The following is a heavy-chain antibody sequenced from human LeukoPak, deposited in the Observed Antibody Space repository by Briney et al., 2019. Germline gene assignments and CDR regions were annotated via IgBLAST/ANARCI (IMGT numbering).Heavy chain of an antibody. CDR2: TYYRSKWYN. J-gene: IGHJ4*02. CDR1: GDSVSSNSAV. D-gene: IGHD3-10*01. Sequence: SQTLSLTCAISGDSVSSNSAVWSWIRQSPSRGLEWLGRTYYRSKWYNDYAISVKSRITINPDTSKNQFSLQLNSVTPEDTAMSYCAGSGSYMGYWGQGTLVTVSS. V-gene: IGHV6-1*01. CDR3: AGSGSYMGY.